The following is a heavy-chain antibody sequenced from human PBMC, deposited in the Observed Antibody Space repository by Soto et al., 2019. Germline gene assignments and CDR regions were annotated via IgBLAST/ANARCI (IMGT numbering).Heavy chain of an antibody. CDR3: AKSAIAAAATYYYYGMDV. J-gene: IGHJ6*02. D-gene: IGHD6-13*01. Sequence: QPGGSLRLSCAASGLTFDDYAMHWVRQAPGKGLEWVSGISWNSGSIGYADSVKGRFTISRDNAKNSLYLQMNSLRAEDTALYYCAKSAIAAAATYYYYGMDVWGQGTTVTVSS. CDR1: GLTFDDYA. V-gene: IGHV3-9*01. CDR2: ISWNSGSI.